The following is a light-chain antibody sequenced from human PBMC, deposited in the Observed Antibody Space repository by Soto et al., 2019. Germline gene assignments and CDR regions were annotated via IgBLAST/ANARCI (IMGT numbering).Light chain of an antibody. CDR2: DAS. Sequence: EIVLTPSPATLSLSPGERATLSCRASQSVSSYLAWYQQKPGQAPRLLIYDASSRATGIPDRFSGSGSGTDFTLSISALQSEDFAVYYCQHYNNWPPWTFGQGTKVDIK. CDR3: QHYNNWPPWT. J-gene: IGKJ1*01. V-gene: IGKV3-11*01. CDR1: QSVSSY.